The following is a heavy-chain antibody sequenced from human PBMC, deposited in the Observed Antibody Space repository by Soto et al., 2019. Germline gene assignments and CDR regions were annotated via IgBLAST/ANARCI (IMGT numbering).Heavy chain of an antibody. CDR1: GFTFSSYS. Sequence: EVQLVESGGGLVQPGGSLRLSCAASGFTFSSYSMNWVRQAPGKGLEWVSYISSSSSTIYYADSVKGRFTISRDNAKNSLYLQMNSLRAEDTAVYYCARQIAARPGWWGYFDYWGQGTLVTVSS. V-gene: IGHV3-48*01. D-gene: IGHD6-6*01. CDR3: ARQIAARPGWWGYFDY. J-gene: IGHJ4*02. CDR2: ISSSSSTI.